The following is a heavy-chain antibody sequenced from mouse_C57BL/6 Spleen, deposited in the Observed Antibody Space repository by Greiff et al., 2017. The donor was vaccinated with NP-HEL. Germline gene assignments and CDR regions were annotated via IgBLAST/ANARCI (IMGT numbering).Heavy chain of an antibody. Sequence: VQLQQPGAELVMPGASVKLSCKASGYTFTSYWMHWVKQRPGQGLEWIGEIDPSDSYTNYNQQFKGKSKLTVDKSSSTAYMQLSSLTSEDSAVYYCARVYYGSSYGYFDVWGTGTTVTVSS. J-gene: IGHJ1*03. CDR3: ARVYYGSSYGYFDV. D-gene: IGHD1-1*01. CDR2: IDPSDSYT. V-gene: IGHV1-69*01. CDR1: GYTFTSYW.